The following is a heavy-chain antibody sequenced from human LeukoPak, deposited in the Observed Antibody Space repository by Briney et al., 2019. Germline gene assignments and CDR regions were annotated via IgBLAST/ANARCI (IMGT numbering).Heavy chain of an antibody. CDR2: IIPIFGTA. CDR1: GGTFSSYA. CDR3: ARGPADSYYFDY. V-gene: IGHV1-69*05. D-gene: IGHD4-11*01. Sequence: SVKVSCKASGGTFSSYAISWVRQAPGQGLEWMGGIIPIFGTANHAQKFQGRVTITTDESTSTAYMELSSLRSEDTAVYYCARGPADSYYFDYWGQGTLVTVSS. J-gene: IGHJ4*02.